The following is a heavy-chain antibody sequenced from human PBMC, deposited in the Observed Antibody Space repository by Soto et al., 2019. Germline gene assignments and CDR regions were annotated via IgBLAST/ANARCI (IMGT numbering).Heavy chain of an antibody. Sequence: EGQLVESGGGLVQPGGSLRLSCAASGFTFSSYSMNWVRQAPGKGLEWLSYISSTTMYYADSVKGRFTISRDNAKSSLYLPMNSLRDEDTALYYWARDRTGGAFDLWGQGTMVTVSS. CDR1: GFTFSSYS. D-gene: IGHD1-26*01. CDR2: ISSTTM. J-gene: IGHJ3*01. CDR3: ARDRTGGAFDL. V-gene: IGHV3-48*02.